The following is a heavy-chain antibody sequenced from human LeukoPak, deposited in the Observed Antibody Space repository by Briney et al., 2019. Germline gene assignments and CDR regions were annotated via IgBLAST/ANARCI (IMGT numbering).Heavy chain of an antibody. V-gene: IGHV4-59*08. J-gene: IGHJ3*02. Sequence: SETLSLTCTVSGGSISSYYWSWIRQPPGKGLEWIGYIYYSGSTNYNPSLKSRVTISVDTSKNQFSLKLSSVTAADTAVYYCARIPRSTHDAFDIWGQGTMVTVSS. CDR2: IYYSGST. CDR3: ARIPRSTHDAFDI. D-gene: IGHD2-2*02. CDR1: GGSISSYY.